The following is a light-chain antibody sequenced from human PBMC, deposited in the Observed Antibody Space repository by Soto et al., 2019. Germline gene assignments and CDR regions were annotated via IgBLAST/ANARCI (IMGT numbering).Light chain of an antibody. V-gene: IGLV1-40*01. CDR3: QSYDSSLSVX. CDR1: SSNIGAGYD. Sequence: QSVLTQPPSVSGAPGQRVTISCTGSSSNIGAGYDVHWYQQLPGTAPKLLIYGNSNRPSGVPDRFSGSKSGTSASLAITGLQAEDEADYYCQSYDSSLSVXFGGGTKVTVL. CDR2: GNS. J-gene: IGLJ2*01.